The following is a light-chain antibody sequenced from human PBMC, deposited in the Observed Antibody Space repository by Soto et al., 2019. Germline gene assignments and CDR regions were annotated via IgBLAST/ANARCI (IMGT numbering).Light chain of an antibody. CDR1: SSDVGGYNY. CDR2: DVS. V-gene: IGLV2-14*01. J-gene: IGLJ1*01. CDR3: SSYTISNTLV. Sequence: QSALTQPASVSGSPGQSITISCTGTSSDVGGYNYVSWYQQYPGKAPKLMIYDVSNRPSGVSNRFSGSKSGNTASLNISGLQAEDEADYYCSSYTISNTLVFGSGTKLTVL.